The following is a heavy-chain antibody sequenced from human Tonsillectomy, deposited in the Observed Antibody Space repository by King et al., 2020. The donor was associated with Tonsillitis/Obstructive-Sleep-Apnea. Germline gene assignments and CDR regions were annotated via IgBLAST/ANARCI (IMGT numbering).Heavy chain of an antibody. Sequence: HVQLPQWGAGLLKPSETLSLTCAVYGGSFSGYYWSWIRQPPGKGLEWIGEINHSGSTNYNPSLKSRVTISLDTSKNQFSLKLSSVTAADTTVYYCARGKTTVTTSAFDIWGQGTMVTVSS. CDR3: ARGKTTVTTSAFDI. J-gene: IGHJ3*02. V-gene: IGHV4-34*01. D-gene: IGHD4-17*01. CDR2: INHSGST. CDR1: GGSFSGYY.